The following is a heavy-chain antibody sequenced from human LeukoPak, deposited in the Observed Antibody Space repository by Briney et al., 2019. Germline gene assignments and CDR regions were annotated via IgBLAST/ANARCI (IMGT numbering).Heavy chain of an antibody. J-gene: IGHJ4*02. Sequence: PSETLSLTCTVSGDAISTYYWNCIRQTPGKGLEWVGHIANGRTDYTPSLKSRAIISVDTTKNHISLRLTSVTAADTAVYHCARDKAHSYGYYFDPWGPGTQVLVSS. D-gene: IGHD3-10*01. CDR3: ARDKAHSYGYYFDP. CDR1: GDAISTYY. V-gene: IGHV4-4*08. CDR2: IANGRT.